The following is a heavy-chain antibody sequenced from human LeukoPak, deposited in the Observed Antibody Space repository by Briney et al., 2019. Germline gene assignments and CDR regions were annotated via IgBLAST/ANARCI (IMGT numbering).Heavy chain of an antibody. CDR3: ARDGYNSAIDY. D-gene: IGHD5-24*01. CDR2: INHSGST. J-gene: IGHJ4*02. V-gene: IGHV4-4*02. CDR1: GDSINSLDL. Sequence: SETLSLTCTVSGDSINSLDLWSWVRQPPGKGLEWIGEINHSGSTNYNPSLKSRVTISVDTSKNQFSLKLSSVTAADTAVYYCARDGYNSAIDYWGQGTLVTVSS.